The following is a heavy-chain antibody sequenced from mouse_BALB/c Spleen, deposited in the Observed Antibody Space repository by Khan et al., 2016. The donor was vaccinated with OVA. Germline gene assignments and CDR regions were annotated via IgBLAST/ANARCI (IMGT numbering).Heavy chain of an antibody. D-gene: IGHD1-1*01. CDR3: TSLAYYYSSGGFAN. Sequence: EVELMESGGDLVKPGGSLKLSCAASGFTFSTYGMSWVRQSPDLRLEWVATISTGDHYTYYPDSVKGRFTISRDNANNTLYLHMSSLKSEDTAILYCTSLAYYYSSGGFANWGQGTLVTVSA. V-gene: IGHV5-6*01. J-gene: IGHJ3*01. CDR2: ISTGDHYT. CDR1: GFTFSTYG.